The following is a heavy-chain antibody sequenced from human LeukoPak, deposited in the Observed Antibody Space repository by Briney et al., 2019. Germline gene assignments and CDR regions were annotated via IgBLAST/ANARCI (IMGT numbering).Heavy chain of an antibody. CDR1: GGSISSGDYY. Sequence: PSQTLSLTCSVSGGSISSGDYYWRSIRQPPGKGLERIGYIYYSGSTYYNPSLKSRVTISVDTSKNQFSLKLSSVTAADTAVYYCATETLGIDQPRSDYWGQGTLVTVSS. V-gene: IGHV4-30-4*01. CDR3: ATETLGIDQPRSDY. CDR2: IYYSGST. J-gene: IGHJ4*02.